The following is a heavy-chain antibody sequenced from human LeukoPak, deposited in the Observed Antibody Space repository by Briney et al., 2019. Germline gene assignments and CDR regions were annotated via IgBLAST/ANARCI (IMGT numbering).Heavy chain of an antibody. CDR2: TYYRSKWYN. Sequence: SQTLSLTCAISGDSVSSNSAAWDWIRQSPSRGLEWLGRTYYRSKWYNDYAVSVKSRITINPDTSKDQFSLQLNSVTPEDTAVYYCARAAGEWELLDYWGQGTLVTVSS. V-gene: IGHV6-1*01. D-gene: IGHD1-26*01. J-gene: IGHJ4*02. CDR1: GDSVSSNSAA. CDR3: ARAAGEWELLDY.